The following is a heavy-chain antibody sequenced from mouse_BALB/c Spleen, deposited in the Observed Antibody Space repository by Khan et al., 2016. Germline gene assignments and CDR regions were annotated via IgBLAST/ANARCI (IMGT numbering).Heavy chain of an antibody. CDR1: GFSLTSYG. D-gene: IGHD2-1*01. CDR2: IWSGGST. V-gene: IGHV2-2*02. Sequence: QVQLQQSGPGLVQPSQSLSITCTVSGFSLTSYGVHWVRQSPGTGLEWLGVIWSGGSTDYNAAFISRLSISKDNSKSQVFFKMNSLQVNDTAIYXCARNYGNYYAMDYWGQGTSVTVSS. J-gene: IGHJ4*01. CDR3: ARNYGNYYAMDY.